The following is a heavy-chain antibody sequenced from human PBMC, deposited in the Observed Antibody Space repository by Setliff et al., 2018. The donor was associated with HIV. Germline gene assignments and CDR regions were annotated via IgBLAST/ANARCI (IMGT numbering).Heavy chain of an antibody. CDR1: GFYFDDFA. D-gene: IGHD3-3*01. J-gene: IGHJ6*02. Sequence: PGGSLSLSCAASGFYFDDFAMHWVRQAPGKGLEWVSLITGNGVSTYYADSVQGRFTIARDNSKNSLYLQMNSLRVEYTAVYYCARDYLYYNLYNGSPVYGMDVWGQGTTVTVSS. CDR2: ITGNGVST. V-gene: IGHV3-43*02. CDR3: ARDYLYYNLYNGSPVYGMDV.